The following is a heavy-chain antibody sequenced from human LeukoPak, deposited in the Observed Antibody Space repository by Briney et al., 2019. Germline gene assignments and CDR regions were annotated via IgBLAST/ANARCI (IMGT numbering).Heavy chain of an antibody. D-gene: IGHD4-23*01. V-gene: IGHV4-59*01. CDR1: GGSISSYY. CDR3: ARDDVVMGAFDI. J-gene: IGHJ3*02. Sequence: SETLSLTCTVSGGSISSYYWSWIRQPPGKGLEWIGYIYYSGSTNYNPSLKSRVTISVDTSKNQFSLKLSSVTAADTAVYYCARDDVVMGAFDIWDQGTMVTVSS. CDR2: IYYSGST.